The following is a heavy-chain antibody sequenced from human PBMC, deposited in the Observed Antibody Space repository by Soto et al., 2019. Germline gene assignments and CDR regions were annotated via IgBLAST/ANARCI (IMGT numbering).Heavy chain of an antibody. CDR2: ISPYNSNT. V-gene: IGHV1-18*01. CDR1: GYIFIKYG. Sequence: QVQLVQSAAEVREPGASVKVSCKASGYIFIKYGISWMRQAPGQGLEWMGWISPYNSNTHYAQNLLGRVTVTRDTSTSTAYMELTSLRSDDTAVYYCARTGGDCTQGVCYDYWGQGTLVTVSS. J-gene: IGHJ4*02. CDR3: ARTGGDCTQGVCYDY. D-gene: IGHD2-8*01.